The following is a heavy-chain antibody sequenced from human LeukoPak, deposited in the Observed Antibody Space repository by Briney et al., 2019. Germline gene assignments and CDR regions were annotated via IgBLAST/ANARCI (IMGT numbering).Heavy chain of an antibody. CDR3: VRDPDALDY. Sequence: PGGSLRLSCAASGFTFSDHPMNWVRQAPGEGLEWVSYISGGSDSIYYADSVKGRFTISRDNAKNSLYLQMNSLRDEDTAVYYCVRDPDALDYWGPGTPVTVSS. CDR2: ISGGSDSI. J-gene: IGHJ4*02. CDR1: GFTFSDHP. V-gene: IGHV3-48*02.